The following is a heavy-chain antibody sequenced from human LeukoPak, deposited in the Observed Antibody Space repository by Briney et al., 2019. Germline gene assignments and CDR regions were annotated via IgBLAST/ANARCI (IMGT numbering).Heavy chain of an antibody. CDR1: GGSIRSVGYY. CDR2: IYYSGST. V-gene: IGHV4-31*03. Sequence: PSETLSLTCSVSGGSIRSVGYYRSWIRQHPGKGLEWIGYIYYSGSTYYNPSLKSRVTISVDTSKNQFSLKLSSVTAADTAVYHCERVSRSILTFDYWGQGTLVTVSS. D-gene: IGHD1-26*01. CDR3: ERVSRSILTFDY. J-gene: IGHJ4*02.